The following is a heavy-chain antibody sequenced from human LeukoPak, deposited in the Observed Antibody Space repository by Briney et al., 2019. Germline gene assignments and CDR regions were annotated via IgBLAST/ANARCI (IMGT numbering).Heavy chain of an antibody. Sequence: PGGSLRLSCATSGFIFSKAWMSWVRQAPGKGLEWVGRIKSETDGGTTDYAAPVKGRFTISRDDSKNTLYLQMSSLKTEDTAVYYCVIDNLDQSGWLGYFQHWGQGTLVTVSS. CDR1: GFIFSKAW. CDR3: VIDNLDQSGWLGYFQH. V-gene: IGHV3-15*01. CDR2: IKSETDGGTT. J-gene: IGHJ1*01. D-gene: IGHD6-19*01.